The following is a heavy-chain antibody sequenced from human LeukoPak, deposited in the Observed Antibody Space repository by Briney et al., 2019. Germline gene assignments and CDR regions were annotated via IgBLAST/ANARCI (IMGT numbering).Heavy chain of an antibody. Sequence: ASVKVSCKASGYTFTDYYIHWVRQAPGQSPEWMGWINPNNGGTNYALKFKGRVTMTRDTSISTIFMEASSLRPDDTALYFCARYRHSGSSRSPFATWGQGTMVTVSS. V-gene: IGHV1-2*02. D-gene: IGHD1-26*01. CDR1: GYTFTDYY. CDR3: ARYRHSGSSRSPFAT. J-gene: IGHJ3*02. CDR2: INPNNGGT.